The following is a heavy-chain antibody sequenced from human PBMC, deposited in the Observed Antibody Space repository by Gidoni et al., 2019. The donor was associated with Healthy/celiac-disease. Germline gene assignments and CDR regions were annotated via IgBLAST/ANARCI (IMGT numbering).Heavy chain of an antibody. CDR2: INPSGGST. CDR3: ARDIRGSSGYSYYFDY. D-gene: IGHD3-22*01. Sequence: QVQLVPSGAEVKKPGASVKVSCKASGYTFTSYYMHWVRQAPGQGLEWMGIINPSGGSTSYAQKFQGRVTMTRDTSTSTVYMELSSLRSEDTAVYYCARDIRGSSGYSYYFDYWGQGTLVTVSS. CDR1: GYTFTSYY. V-gene: IGHV1-46*01. J-gene: IGHJ4*02.